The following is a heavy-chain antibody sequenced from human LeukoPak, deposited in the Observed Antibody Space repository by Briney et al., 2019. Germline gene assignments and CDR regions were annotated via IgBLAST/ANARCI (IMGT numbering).Heavy chain of an antibody. Sequence: PSETLSLSCTVSGGSISSSSYYWGWIRQPPGKGLEWIGSIYYSGSTYYNPSLKSRVTISVDTSKNQFSLKLSSVTAADTAVYYCARGGYYGSGNDFRFDPWGQGTPVTVSS. CDR1: GGSISSSSYY. J-gene: IGHJ5*02. CDR3: ARGGYYGSGNDFRFDP. D-gene: IGHD3-10*01. CDR2: IYYSGST. V-gene: IGHV4-39*07.